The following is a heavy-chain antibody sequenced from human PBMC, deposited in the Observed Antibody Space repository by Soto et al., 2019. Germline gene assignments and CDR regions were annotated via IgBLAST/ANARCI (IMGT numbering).Heavy chain of an antibody. CDR1: GYPFSYFD. J-gene: IGHJ4*02. CDR2: MNAKSGDT. CDR3: ARGNTFCCPGHDC. D-gene: IGHD2-2*02. Sequence: SVQVSCKASGYPFSYFDINWLRQASGQGPEWMGWMNAKSGDTFFAQRFQGKFNMTWDTSLSTAYMEVGSLTSDDTAIYYCARGNTFCCPGHDCCGQGTKVTVSS. V-gene: IGHV1-8*01.